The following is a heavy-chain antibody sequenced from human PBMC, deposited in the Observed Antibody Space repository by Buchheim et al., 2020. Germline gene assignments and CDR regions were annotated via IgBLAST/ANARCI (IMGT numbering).Heavy chain of an antibody. J-gene: IGHJ2*01. D-gene: IGHD3-22*01. CDR1: GFTFSHYG. CDR3: ARDSDTSAYYWFFDL. Sequence: QVQLVESGGGVVQPGTSLRLSCAPSGFTFSHYGIHWVRQAPGKGLEWVAAIQYNGINKYYADSVKGRFTISRDNSKIPLSLQMNSLRVEDTAVYYCARDSDTSAYYWFFDLWGRGTL. CDR2: IQYNGINK. V-gene: IGHV3-33*05.